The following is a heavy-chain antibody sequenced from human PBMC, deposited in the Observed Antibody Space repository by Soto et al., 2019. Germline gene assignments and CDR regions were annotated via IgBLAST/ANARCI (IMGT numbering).Heavy chain of an antibody. CDR1: GFTFSSYA. Sequence: GGSLRLSCSASGFTFSSYAMHWVRQAPGKGLEYVSAISSNGDSTYYADSVKGRFTISRDNSKNTLYLQMSSLRTEDTAVYYCAEANTAMPQYYYGMDVWGQGTTVPVSS. V-gene: IGHV3-64D*06. D-gene: IGHD5-18*01. J-gene: IGHJ6*02. CDR3: AEANTAMPQYYYGMDV. CDR2: ISSNGDST.